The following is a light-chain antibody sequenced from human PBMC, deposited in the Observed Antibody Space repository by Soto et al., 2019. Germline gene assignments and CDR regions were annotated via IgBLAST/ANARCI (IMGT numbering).Light chain of an antibody. Sequence: SALTQPASVSGSPGQSITLPCTGTSSDVGSYNLVSWYQQHPGKAPKLMIYEVSKRPSGVSNRFSGSKSGNTASLTISGLQAEDEADYYCCSYAGTYVFGTGTKVTVL. J-gene: IGLJ1*01. V-gene: IGLV2-23*02. CDR2: EVS. CDR1: SSDVGSYNL. CDR3: CSYAGTYV.